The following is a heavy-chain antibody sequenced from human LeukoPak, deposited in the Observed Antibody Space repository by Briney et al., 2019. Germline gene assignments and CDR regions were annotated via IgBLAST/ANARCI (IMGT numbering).Heavy chain of an antibody. CDR3: AKRIDIAVVPEAATHQAFDV. J-gene: IGHJ3*01. CDR2: ISGSGGST. CDR1: GFTFSSYA. V-gene: IGHV3-23*01. Sequence: GGSLRLSCAASGFTFSSYAMSWVRQAPGKGLEWVSAISGSGGSTYYADSVKGRFTISRDNSKNTLYLQMNSLRAEDTAVYYCAKRIDIAVVPEAATHQAFDVWGQGTMVTVSS. D-gene: IGHD2-2*01.